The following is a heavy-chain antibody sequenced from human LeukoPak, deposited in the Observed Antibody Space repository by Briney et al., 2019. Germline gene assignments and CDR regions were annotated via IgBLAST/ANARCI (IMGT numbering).Heavy chain of an antibody. J-gene: IGHJ6*02. CDR3: ASGTYYYDSTGFYYYYYGMDV. CDR1: GGSIYSYY. V-gene: IGHV4-59*08. Sequence: SETLSLTCTVSGGSIYSYYWSWIRQPPGKGLEGIGYIYNSGSTNYNPSLKSRVTISVDTSKNQVSLKLSSVTAADTAVYCCASGTYYYDSTGFYYYYYGMDVWGQGTTVTVSS. CDR2: IYNSGST. D-gene: IGHD3-22*01.